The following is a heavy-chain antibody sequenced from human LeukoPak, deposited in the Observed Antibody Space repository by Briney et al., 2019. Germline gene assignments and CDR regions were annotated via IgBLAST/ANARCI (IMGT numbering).Heavy chain of an antibody. CDR3: AKDPGGSIGDY. Sequence: SGGSLRLSCAASGFTFSSYGMHWVRQAPGKGLEWVAVIPYDGSNKYYADSVKGRFTISRDNSKNTLYLQMNSLRAEDTAVYYCAKDPGGSIGDYWGQGTLVTVSS. J-gene: IGHJ4*02. CDR1: GFTFSSYG. D-gene: IGHD1-26*01. V-gene: IGHV3-30*18. CDR2: IPYDGSNK.